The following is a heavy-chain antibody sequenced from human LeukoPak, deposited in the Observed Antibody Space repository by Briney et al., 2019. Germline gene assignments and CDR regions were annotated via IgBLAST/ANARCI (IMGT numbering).Heavy chain of an antibody. Sequence: SETLSLTCAVNGGSFSGYYWSWIRQPPGKGLEWIAEINHSGRTNYNPSLKSRVTLSVDTSKNQFSLKLSSVTAADTAVYYCVRIDDYWGQGTLVTVSS. J-gene: IGHJ4*02. CDR2: INHSGRT. CDR1: GGSFSGYY. CDR3: VRIDDY. V-gene: IGHV4-34*01. D-gene: IGHD2-15*01.